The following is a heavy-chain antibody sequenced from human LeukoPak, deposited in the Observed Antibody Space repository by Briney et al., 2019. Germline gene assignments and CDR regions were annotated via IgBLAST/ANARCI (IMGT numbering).Heavy chain of an antibody. CDR3: ARENIAAAGTDY. Sequence: PGGSLRLSCAASGFTFSSYAMSWVRQAPGKGLEWVSVIYSGGSTYYADSVKGRFTISRDNSKNTLYLQMNSLRAEDTAVYYCARENIAAAGTDYWGQGTLVTVSS. D-gene: IGHD6-13*01. J-gene: IGHJ4*02. V-gene: IGHV3-66*01. CDR2: IYSGGST. CDR1: GFTFSSYA.